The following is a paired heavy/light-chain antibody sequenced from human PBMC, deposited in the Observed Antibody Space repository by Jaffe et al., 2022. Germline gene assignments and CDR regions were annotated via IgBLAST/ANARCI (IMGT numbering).Heavy chain of an antibody. CDR1: TFTFSTYW. CDR2: LNQDGSEI. Sequence: EVQLVESGGGLVQPGGSLRLSCAASTFTFSTYWMTWVRQAPGKGLEWVANLNQDGSEIYYVDSVKGRFTISRDNTRNSLYLQMNSLGADDTAVYYCARQHRGGHDPDYFDYWGQGVLVTVSS. J-gene: IGHJ4*02. V-gene: IGHV3-7*01. CDR3: ARQHRGGHDPDYFDY. D-gene: IGHD3-10*01.
Light chain of an antibody. V-gene: IGLV1-44*01. CDR2: GNS. CDR1: SSNIGVKT. J-gene: IGLJ3*02. Sequence: QSVLTQPPSASGTPGQRVTISCSGSSSNIGVKTVSWYQQFPGTAPKVLIYGNSQRPSGVPDRFSGSKSGTSASLAINGLQSEDEADYYCVVWDGSLKRWVFGGGTKLTV. CDR3: VVWDGSLKRWV.